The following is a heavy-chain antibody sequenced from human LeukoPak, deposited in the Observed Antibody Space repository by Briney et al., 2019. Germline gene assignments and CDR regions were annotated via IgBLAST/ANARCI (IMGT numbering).Heavy chain of an antibody. CDR3: ARGVLDDSGSSYFDY. V-gene: IGHV4-59*08. Sequence: PSETLSLTCTVSGGSISTYYWSWIRQPPGQELEWIGYISYSGSTNYSPSLRSRVSISLDTSKKQFSLKLSSVTAADTAVYNCARGVLDDSGSSYFDYWGQGILVTVSS. D-gene: IGHD3-10*01. CDR2: ISYSGST. CDR1: GGSISTYY. J-gene: IGHJ4*02.